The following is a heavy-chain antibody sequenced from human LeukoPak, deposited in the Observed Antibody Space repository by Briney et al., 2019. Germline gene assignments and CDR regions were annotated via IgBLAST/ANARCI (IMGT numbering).Heavy chain of an antibody. J-gene: IGHJ4*02. CDR3: AKERGYSAYVLAFDY. CDR1: GFTFSSYG. V-gene: IGHV3-30*02. Sequence: PGGSLRLSCAASGFTFSSYGMHWVRQAPGKGLEWVAFIRYDGNSKYYADSVKGRFTISRDNSKNTVYLQMNSLRAEDTAVYYCAKERGYSAYVLAFDYWGQGTLVTVSS. D-gene: IGHD5-12*01. CDR2: IRYDGNSK.